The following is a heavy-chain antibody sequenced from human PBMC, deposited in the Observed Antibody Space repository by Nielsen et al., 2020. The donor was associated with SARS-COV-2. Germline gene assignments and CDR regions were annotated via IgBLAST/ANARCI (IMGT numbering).Heavy chain of an antibody. Sequence: ASVKVSCKASGYPFSNFYMHWVRQAPGQGLEWMGIINPSGYSVTYAQKFQDRVTVTRDTSTNTVYMELNSLTSEDTAVYFCARDRFVEAAPSFYFYGLDVWGQGTTVTVSS. D-gene: IGHD6-13*01. V-gene: IGHV1-46*01. J-gene: IGHJ6*02. CDR3: ARDRFVEAAPSFYFYGLDV. CDR2: INPSGYSV. CDR1: GYPFSNFY.